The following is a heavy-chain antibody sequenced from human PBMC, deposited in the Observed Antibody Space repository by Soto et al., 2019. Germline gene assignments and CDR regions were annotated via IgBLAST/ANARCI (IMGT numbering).Heavy chain of an antibody. V-gene: IGHV5-51*01. CDR2: IYPADSDT. Sequence: PGESLKISCKASGYRFTNYWIGWVRQRPGKALEWMGFIYPADSDTRYSPSSQGQVTFSVDTSTSTAFLQWNSLKASDTAIYFCATGILGFYFDSWGQGTQVTVSS. J-gene: IGHJ4*02. CDR3: ATGILGFYFDS. CDR1: GYRFTNYW.